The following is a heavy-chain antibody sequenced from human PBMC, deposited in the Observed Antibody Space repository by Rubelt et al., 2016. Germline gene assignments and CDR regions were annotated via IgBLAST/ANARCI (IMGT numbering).Heavy chain of an antibody. V-gene: IGHV4-31*02. CDR3: AREPFMVVAAISI. Sequence: SGGSISSGGYYWSWIRQHPGKGLEWIGYIYYSGSTYYNPSLKSRVTISVDTSKNQFSLKLSSVTAADTAVYYCAREPFMVVAAISIWGQGTLVTVSS. J-gene: IGHJ4*02. CDR1: GGSISSGGYY. CDR2: IYYSGST. D-gene: IGHD2-15*01.